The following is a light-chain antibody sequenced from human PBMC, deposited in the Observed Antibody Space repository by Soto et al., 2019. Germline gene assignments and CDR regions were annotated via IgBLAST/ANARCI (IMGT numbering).Light chain of an antibody. Sequence: QSVLTQPPSSSGTPGQRVTISCSGSSSNIGKNYVYWYQQLPGTAPKLLIYRNNQRPSGVPDRFSGSKSGTSASLAISGLRSEDEADYYCAAWDDSLSVLFGGGTQLTVL. CDR1: SSNIGKNY. CDR3: AAWDDSLSVL. V-gene: IGLV1-47*01. CDR2: RNN. J-gene: IGLJ2*01.